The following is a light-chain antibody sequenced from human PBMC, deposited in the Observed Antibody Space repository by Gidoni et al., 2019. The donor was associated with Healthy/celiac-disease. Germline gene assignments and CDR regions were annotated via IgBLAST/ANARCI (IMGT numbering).Light chain of an antibody. CDR3: QQYYSTPLT. J-gene: IGKJ4*01. CDR1: QSVLYSSNNKNY. CDR2: WAS. Sequence: DIVMTQPPDSLAVSLGERAIINCKSSQSVLYSSNNKNYLAWYQQKPGQPPKLLIYWASTRESGVPDRFSGSGSGTDFTLTISSLQAEDVAVYYCQQYYSTPLTFGGGTKVEIK. V-gene: IGKV4-1*01.